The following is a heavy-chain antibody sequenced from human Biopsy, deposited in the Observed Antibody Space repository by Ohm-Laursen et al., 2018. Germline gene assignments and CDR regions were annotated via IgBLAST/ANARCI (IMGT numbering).Heavy chain of an antibody. D-gene: IGHD3-22*01. CDR3: ARDRGYYSDRTVPGYFDL. J-gene: IGHJ2*01. V-gene: IGHV4-4*07. CDR1: GDSINNYY. CDR2: IYTSGSP. Sequence: GTLSLTCIVSGDSINNYYWSWIRQPPGKGLEWIGRIYTSGSPNYNPSLQSRVTISVDTSKNHFSLRLRSVTPADTAIYYCARDRGYYSDRTVPGYFDLWGRGTLVTVSS.